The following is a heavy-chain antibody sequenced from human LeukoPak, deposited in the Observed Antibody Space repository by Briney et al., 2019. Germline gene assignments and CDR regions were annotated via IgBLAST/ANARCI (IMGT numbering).Heavy chain of an antibody. CDR3: ARFWARGVSAFDY. Sequence: GESLKISCKGSGYSFTSYWIGWVRQMPGKGLEWMGIIYPGDFDTRYSPSFQGQVTISADRSISTAYLQWSSLKASDTAMYYCARFWARGVSAFDYWGQGTLVTVSS. D-gene: IGHD3-10*01. J-gene: IGHJ4*02. CDR1: GYSFTSYW. CDR2: IYPGDFDT. V-gene: IGHV5-51*01.